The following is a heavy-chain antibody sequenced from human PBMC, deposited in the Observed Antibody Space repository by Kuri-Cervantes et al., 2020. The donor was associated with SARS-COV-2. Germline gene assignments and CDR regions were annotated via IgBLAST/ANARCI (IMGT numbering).Heavy chain of an antibody. V-gene: IGHV3-7*03. J-gene: IGHJ4*02. CDR3: ASGSAAGTRRDY. D-gene: IGHD6-13*01. CDR2: IKQDGSEK. Sequence: GGSLRLSCAASGFTFDDYAMHWVRQAPGKGLEWVANIKQDGSEKYYVDSVKGRFTISRDNAKNSLYLQMNSLRAEDTAVYYCASGSAAGTRRDYWGQGTLVTVSS. CDR1: GFTFDDYA.